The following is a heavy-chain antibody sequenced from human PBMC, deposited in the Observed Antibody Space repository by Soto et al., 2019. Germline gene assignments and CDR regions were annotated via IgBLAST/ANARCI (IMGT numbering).Heavy chain of an antibody. Sequence: ASVKVSCKTSGYTFTNYFMHWVRQAPGQGLEWMGIINPSGGSTSYAQKFQGRVTMTRDTSTRIVYMELSSLRSEDTAVYYCARGSYYDFWSGYSTTYYYYGMDVWGQGTTVAVSS. CDR3: ARGSYYDFWSGYSTTYYYYGMDV. D-gene: IGHD3-3*01. CDR2: INPSGGST. CDR1: GYTFTNYF. J-gene: IGHJ6*02. V-gene: IGHV1-46*01.